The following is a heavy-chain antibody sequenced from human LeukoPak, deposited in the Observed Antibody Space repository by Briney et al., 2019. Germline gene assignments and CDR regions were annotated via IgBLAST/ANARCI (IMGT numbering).Heavy chain of an antibody. Sequence: GGSLRLSCAASGVSFSTYAMHWVRQAPGKGLEWVAVIWHDASHTYYTDSVKGRFTISRDNSKNTVYRQMSSLGGEDTAVYYCAREISGSGSYPDYWGQGTLVTVSS. D-gene: IGHD3-10*01. CDR1: GVSFSTYA. CDR3: AREISGSGSYPDY. J-gene: IGHJ4*02. V-gene: IGHV3-33*01. CDR2: IWHDASHT.